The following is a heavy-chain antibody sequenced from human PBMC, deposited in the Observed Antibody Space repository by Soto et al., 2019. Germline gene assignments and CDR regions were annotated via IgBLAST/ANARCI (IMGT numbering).Heavy chain of an antibody. CDR2: IDPSDSYT. J-gene: IGHJ6*02. D-gene: IGHD1-1*01. CDR3: SRVESYYYYGMDV. Sequence: GESLKISCKGSGYSFTSYWISWVRQMPGKGLEWMGRIDPSDSYTNYSPSFKGHVTISADKSISTAYLQWSSLKASDTAMFYCSRVESYYYYGMDVCGQGTTVTVSS. CDR1: GYSFTSYW. V-gene: IGHV5-10-1*01.